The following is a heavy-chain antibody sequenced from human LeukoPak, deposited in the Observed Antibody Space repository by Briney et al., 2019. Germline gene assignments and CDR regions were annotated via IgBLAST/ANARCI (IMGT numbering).Heavy chain of an antibody. CDR1: GFTFSDYY. Sequence: KPGGSLRLSCAASGFTFSDYYMNWIRQAPGKGLEWVSYISTSGDIIYYADSVKGRFTISRDNSRNTLYLQMNSLRAEDTAVYYCARAKPKNMVRGLIMRRESRYYFDYWGQGTLVTVSS. CDR3: ARAKPKNMVRGLIMRRESRYYFDY. J-gene: IGHJ4*02. D-gene: IGHD3-10*01. CDR2: ISTSGDII. V-gene: IGHV3-11*01.